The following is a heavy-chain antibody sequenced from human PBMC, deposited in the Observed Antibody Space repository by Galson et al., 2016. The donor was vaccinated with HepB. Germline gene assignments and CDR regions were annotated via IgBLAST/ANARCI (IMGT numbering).Heavy chain of an antibody. J-gene: IGHJ4*02. V-gene: IGHV3-33*01. CDR1: GFTFSRFG. CDR2: IWYDGLNK. D-gene: IGHD1-26*01. Sequence: SLRLSCAASGFTFSRFGIHWVRQAPGKGLEWVAVIWYDGLNKYYADSVKGRFTISRDNARNTVSLQMSSLRAEDTAVYYCAREASGLAYYLDYWGQGTLVTGSS. CDR3: AREASGLAYYLDY.